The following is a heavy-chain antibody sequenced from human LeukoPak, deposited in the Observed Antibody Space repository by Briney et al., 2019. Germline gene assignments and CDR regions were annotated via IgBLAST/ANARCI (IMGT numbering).Heavy chain of an antibody. CDR1: GYTFTSYD. J-gene: IGHJ6*03. Sequence: ASVKVSCKASGYTFTSYDINWVRQAPGQGLEWMGWMNPNSGNTGYAQKFQGRVTMTRNTSISTAYMELSSLRSEDTAVYYCARKLHYYYYYYMDVWGKGTTVTVSS. V-gene: IGHV1-8*01. CDR2: MNPNSGNT. CDR3: ARKLHYYYYYYMDV.